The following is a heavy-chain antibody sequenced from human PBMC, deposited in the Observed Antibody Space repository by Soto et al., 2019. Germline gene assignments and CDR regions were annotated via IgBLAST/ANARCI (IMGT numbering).Heavy chain of an antibody. J-gene: IGHJ5*02. CDR2: IYYSGSP. Sequence: SETLSLTCTVSGGSVSSGSYYWSWIRHPPGKGLEWIGYIYYSGSPNYNPSLKSRVTISVDTSKNQFSLKLSSVTAADMAVYYCARDVDVDTAFNWFDPWGQGTLVTVSS. D-gene: IGHD5-18*01. CDR3: ARDVDVDTAFNWFDP. CDR1: GGSVSSGSYY. V-gene: IGHV4-61*01.